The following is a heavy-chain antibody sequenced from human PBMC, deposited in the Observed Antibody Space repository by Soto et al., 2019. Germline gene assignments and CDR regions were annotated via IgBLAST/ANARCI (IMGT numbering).Heavy chain of an antibody. Sequence: PGGSLRLSCAASGFTFSSYAMNWVRQAPGKGLEWVAVISYDGSNKYYADSVKGRFTTSRDNSKNTLYLQMNSLRAEDTTVYYCARDSYSGYSGYDYGIAAAGFFDYWGQGTLVTVSS. J-gene: IGHJ4*02. D-gene: IGHD5-12*01. CDR2: ISYDGSNK. V-gene: IGHV3-30-3*01. CDR1: GFTFSSYA. CDR3: ARDSYSGYSGYDYGIAAAGFFDY.